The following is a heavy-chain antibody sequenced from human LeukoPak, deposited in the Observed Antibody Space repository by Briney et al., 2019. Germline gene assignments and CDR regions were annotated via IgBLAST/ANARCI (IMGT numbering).Heavy chain of an antibody. Sequence: PGGSLTLSCAVSGFTFSSYWMSWVRQAPAKGLEWLANIKQDGSEKHYVDSVKGRFTIARDNAKSSLYLQMNSLRVEDTAVYYCARDANWGSDYWGQGTLVAVSS. D-gene: IGHD7-27*01. CDR3: ARDANWGSDY. CDR2: IKQDGSEK. CDR1: GFTFSSYW. J-gene: IGHJ4*02. V-gene: IGHV3-7*04.